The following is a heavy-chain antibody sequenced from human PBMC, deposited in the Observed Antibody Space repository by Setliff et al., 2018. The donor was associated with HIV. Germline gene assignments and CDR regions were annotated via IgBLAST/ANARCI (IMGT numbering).Heavy chain of an antibody. CDR1: GVSISSSSYY. V-gene: IGHV4-39*01. D-gene: IGHD6-19*01. J-gene: IGHJ4*02. CDR3: ARATRGSGYYFDY. Sequence: PSETLSLTCTVSGVSISSSSYYWGWIRQPPGKGLEWIGSIYYSGSTYYNPSLKSRVTISVDTSKNQFSLKLSSVTAADTAVYYCARATRGSGYYFDYWGQGTLVTVSS. CDR2: IYYSGST.